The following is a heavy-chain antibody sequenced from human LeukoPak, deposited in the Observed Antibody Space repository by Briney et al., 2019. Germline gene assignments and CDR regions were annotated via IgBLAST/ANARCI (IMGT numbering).Heavy chain of an antibody. J-gene: IGHJ6*02. V-gene: IGHV3-21*01. CDR2: ISGGSTST. Sequence: GGSLRLSCAASGFTFRSYWMNWVRQAPGKGLEWVSVISGGSTSTFYADSVKGRFTISRDNAKNSLYLQMDSLRAEDTAVYYCARNTPSLSTNGMDVWGQGTAVTVSS. D-gene: IGHD3-3*02. CDR3: ARNTPSLSTNGMDV. CDR1: GFTFRSYW.